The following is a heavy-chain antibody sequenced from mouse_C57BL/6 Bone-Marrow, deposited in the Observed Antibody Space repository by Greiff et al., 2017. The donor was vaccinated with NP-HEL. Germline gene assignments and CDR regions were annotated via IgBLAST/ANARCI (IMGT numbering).Heavy chain of an antibody. CDR1: GYTFTSYW. Sequence: VQLQQPGAELVRPGSSVKLSCKASGYTFTSYWMDWVKQRPGQGLEWIGNIYPSDSETHYNQKFKDKATLTVDKSSSTAYMQLSSLTSDDSAVYYCSRQIYYDYDGNFDVWGTGTTVTVSS. V-gene: IGHV1-61*01. CDR2: IYPSDSET. J-gene: IGHJ1*03. CDR3: SRQIYYDYDGNFDV. D-gene: IGHD2-4*01.